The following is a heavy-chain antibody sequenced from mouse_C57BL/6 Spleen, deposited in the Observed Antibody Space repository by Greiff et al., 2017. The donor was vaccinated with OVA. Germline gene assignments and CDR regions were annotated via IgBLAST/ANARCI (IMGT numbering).Heavy chain of an antibody. Sequence: QVQLQPSGAELVRPGASVTLSCKASGYTFTDYEMHWVKQTPVHGLEWIGALDPETGGTAYNQKFKGKAILTADKSSSTAYMELRSLTSEDSAVYYCTRTGRVYFDYWGQGTTLTVSS. CDR3: TRTGRVYFDY. CDR1: GYTFTDYE. CDR2: LDPETGGT. D-gene: IGHD1-1*01. J-gene: IGHJ2*01. V-gene: IGHV1-15*01.